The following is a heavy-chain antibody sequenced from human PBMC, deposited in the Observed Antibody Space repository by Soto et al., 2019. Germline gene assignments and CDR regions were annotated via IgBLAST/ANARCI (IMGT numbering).Heavy chain of an antibody. J-gene: IGHJ6*02. CDR3: AKDTIFGAAFYYYGMDV. D-gene: IGHD3-3*01. CDR2: ISYDGSNK. V-gene: IGHV3-30*18. Sequence: QVQLVESGGGVVQPGRSLRLSCAASGFTFSNYGMHWVRQAPGKGLEWLAVISYDGSNKYYTDSVKGRFTISRDTSKNTLYLQMNSLRAEDTAVYYCAKDTIFGAAFYYYGMDVWGQGTTVTVSS. CDR1: GFTFSNYG.